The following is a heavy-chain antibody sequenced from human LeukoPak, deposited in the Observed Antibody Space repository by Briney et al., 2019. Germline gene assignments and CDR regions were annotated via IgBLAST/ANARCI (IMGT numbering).Heavy chain of an antibody. V-gene: IGHV3-30*02. Sequence: GGSLRLSCAASGFTFSSYGMHWVRQAPGKGLEWVAFIRYDGSNKYYADSVKGRFTISRDNSKNTLYLQMNSLRAEDTAVYYCAYGSGSYYTWYFDYRGQGTLVTVSS. J-gene: IGHJ4*02. CDR2: IRYDGSNK. CDR1: GFTFSSYG. D-gene: IGHD3-10*01. CDR3: AYGSGSYYTWYFDY.